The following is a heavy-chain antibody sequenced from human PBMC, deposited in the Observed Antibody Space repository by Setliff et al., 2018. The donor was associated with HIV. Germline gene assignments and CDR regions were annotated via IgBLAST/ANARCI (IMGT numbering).Heavy chain of an antibody. V-gene: IGHV1-18*01. D-gene: IGHD2-2*01. CDR2: ISVYNGNT. CDR1: TYTFSSYV. Sequence: ASVKVSCKASTYTFSSYVINWVRQAPGQGLEWMGRISVYNGNTIYAQKLQGRVIMTTDTSTSTAYMALRSLRSDDTAMYYCATQRDIVMVPGQGGFDIWAQGTMVTVSS. CDR3: ATQRDIVMVPGQGGFDI. J-gene: IGHJ3*02.